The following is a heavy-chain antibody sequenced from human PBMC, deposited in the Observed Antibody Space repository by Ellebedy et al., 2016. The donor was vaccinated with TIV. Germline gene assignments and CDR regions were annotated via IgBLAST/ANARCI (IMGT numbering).Heavy chain of an antibody. J-gene: IGHJ4*02. CDR3: ARQLKYESSAYRPFDY. V-gene: IGHV3-48*03. D-gene: IGHD3-22*01. CDR1: GFPFRTYE. Sequence: GESLKISCATSGFPFRTYEMNWVRQAPGKGLEWVSYISGDDRATFYADSVKGRFTIARDNANNSLFLQMSSLRAEDTAVYYCARQLKYESSAYRPFDYWGQGMLVTVSA. CDR2: ISGDDRAT.